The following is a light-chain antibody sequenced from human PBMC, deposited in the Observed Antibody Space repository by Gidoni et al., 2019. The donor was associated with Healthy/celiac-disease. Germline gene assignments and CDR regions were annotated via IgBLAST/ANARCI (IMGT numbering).Light chain of an antibody. CDR3: QQYNSWT. CDR1: QSSSSW. V-gene: IGKV1-5*03. CDR2: KAS. Sequence: IQMTQSPSTLSASVGDRVTITCRASQSSSSWLAWYQQKPGKAPKLLIYKASSLESGVPSRFSGSGSGTEFTLTISSLQPDDFATYYCQQYNSWTFGQGTKVEIK. J-gene: IGKJ1*01.